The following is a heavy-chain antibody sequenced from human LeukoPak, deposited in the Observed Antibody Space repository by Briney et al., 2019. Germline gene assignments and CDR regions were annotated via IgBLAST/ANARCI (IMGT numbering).Heavy chain of an antibody. Sequence: SETLSLTCAVYGGSFSGYYWSWIRQPPGKGLEWIGEINHSGSTSYNPSLKSRVTISVDTSKNQFSLKLSSVTAADTAMYYCARDRPGSSPVYWGQGTLVTVSS. CDR2: INHSGST. D-gene: IGHD6-6*01. V-gene: IGHV4-34*01. CDR1: GGSFSGYY. J-gene: IGHJ4*02. CDR3: ARDRPGSSPVY.